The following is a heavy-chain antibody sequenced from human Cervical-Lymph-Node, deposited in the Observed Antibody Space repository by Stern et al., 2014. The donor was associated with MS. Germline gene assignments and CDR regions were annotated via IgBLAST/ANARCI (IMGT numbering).Heavy chain of an antibody. D-gene: IGHD4-11*01. Sequence: QVQLQESGPGLVRPSVTLSLTCTVSGGSISSSSYYWGWIRQPPGKGLEWIGSIYYSGSTYYNPSLKSRVTISVDTSKNQFPLKLSSVTAADTADCARVQLATVTRYGMDVWGQGTTVTVSS. J-gene: IGHJ6*02. CDR2: IYYSGST. V-gene: IGHV4-39*01. CDR3: ARVQLATVTRYGMDV. CDR1: GGSISSSSYY.